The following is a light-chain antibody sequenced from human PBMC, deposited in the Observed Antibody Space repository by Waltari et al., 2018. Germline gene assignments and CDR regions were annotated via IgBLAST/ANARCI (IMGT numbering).Light chain of an antibody. V-gene: IGLV1-44*01. J-gene: IGLJ1*01. CDR1: SSNIGSNT. CDR3: AVWDGSLNAYV. CDR2: SNN. Sequence: QSVLTQPPSVSGTPGQRVTISCSGSSSNIGSNTVNWYQQLPGPAPKLLIYSNNQRPSWVPDRISGSRSGTSASLAVSGLQSEDEADYYCAVWDGSLNAYVFGAGTKVTVL.